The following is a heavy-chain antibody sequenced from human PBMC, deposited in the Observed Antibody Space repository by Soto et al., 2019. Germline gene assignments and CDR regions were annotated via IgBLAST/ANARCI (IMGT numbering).Heavy chain of an antibody. CDR2: IYHSGST. D-gene: IGHD2-2*01. Sequence: QLQLQESGSGLVKPSQTLSLTCAVSGGSISSGGYSWSWIRQPPGKGLEWIGDIYHSGSTYYNPALKSRVTISVDRSKNQFSLKLSSVTAADTAVYYFARANPVYAVVWGQGTLVTVSS. CDR3: ARANPVYAVV. V-gene: IGHV4-30-2*01. CDR1: GGSISSGGYS. J-gene: IGHJ4*02.